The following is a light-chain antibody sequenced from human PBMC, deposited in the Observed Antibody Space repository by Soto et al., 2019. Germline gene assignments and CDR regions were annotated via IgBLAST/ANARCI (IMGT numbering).Light chain of an antibody. CDR2: GAS. J-gene: IGKJ1*01. Sequence: EIVLTQSPGTLSLSPGERATLSCRASQSVSNNYLAWYQQKPGQAPRLLIYGASNRATGIPDRFSGSGSGTDFTLTSRRVAPEVAAVYCCQHDSSSSTFGQGTKVDIK. V-gene: IGKV3-20*01. CDR3: QHDSSSST. CDR1: QSVSNNY.